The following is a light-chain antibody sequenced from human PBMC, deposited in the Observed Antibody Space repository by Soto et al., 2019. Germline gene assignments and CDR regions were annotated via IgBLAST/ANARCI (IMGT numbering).Light chain of an antibody. Sequence: EIVLTQSPATLSLSPGERATLSCRASQSVSSYLAWYQQKPGQAPRLLIYDASNRATGIPARFSGSGTGTDFTLTISILDPEDFAVYYCQQRSNWPPLFTFGPGTKVDIK. J-gene: IGKJ3*01. CDR3: QQRSNWPPLFT. V-gene: IGKV3-11*01. CDR2: DAS. CDR1: QSVSSY.